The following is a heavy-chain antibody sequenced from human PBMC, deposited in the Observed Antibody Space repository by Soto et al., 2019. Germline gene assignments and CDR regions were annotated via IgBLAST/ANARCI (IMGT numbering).Heavy chain of an antibody. Sequence: PSETLSLTCTVSGGSISSYYWSWIRQPPGKGLEWIGYIYYSGSTNYNPSLKSRVTISVDTSKNQFSLKLSSVTAADTAVYYCARVSTYYDFWSGPTPGMDVWGQGTTVTV. V-gene: IGHV4-59*01. J-gene: IGHJ6*02. CDR1: GGSISSYY. D-gene: IGHD3-3*01. CDR2: IYYSGST. CDR3: ARVSTYYDFWSGPTPGMDV.